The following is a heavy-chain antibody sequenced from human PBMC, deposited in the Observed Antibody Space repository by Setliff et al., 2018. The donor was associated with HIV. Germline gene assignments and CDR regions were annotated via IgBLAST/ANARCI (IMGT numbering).Heavy chain of an antibody. Sequence: VASVKVSCKASGYTFTSYYVHWVRQAPGQGLEWMGIINPISGNTNYAQNFQGRVTMTRDTSTSIVYMELSSLRSEDTAVYYCARGPTRSGAVYDSDGYYLRFFDYWGQGALVTV. CDR3: ARGPTRSGAVYDSDGYYLRFFDY. CDR2: INPISGNT. J-gene: IGHJ4*02. CDR1: GYTFTSYY. V-gene: IGHV1-46*03. D-gene: IGHD3-22*01.